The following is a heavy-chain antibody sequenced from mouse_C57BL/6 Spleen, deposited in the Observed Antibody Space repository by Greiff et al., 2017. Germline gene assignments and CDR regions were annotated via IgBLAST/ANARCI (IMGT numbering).Heavy chain of an antibody. CDR3: ARAESYYSNYVDAMDY. V-gene: IGHV1-59*01. Sequence: VQLQQPGAELVRPGTSVKLSCKASGYTFTSYWMHWVKQRPGQGLEWIGVIDPSDNYNNYNQKFKGKAPLTVDTSSSTAYMQLSSLTSEDSAVSYCARAESYYSNYVDAMDYWGQGTSVTVSS. D-gene: IGHD2-5*01. CDR2: IDPSDNYN. CDR1: GYTFTSYW. J-gene: IGHJ4*01.